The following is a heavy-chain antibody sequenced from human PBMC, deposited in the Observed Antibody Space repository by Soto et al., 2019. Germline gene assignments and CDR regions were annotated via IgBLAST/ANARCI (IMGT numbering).Heavy chain of an antibody. V-gene: IGHV4-31*02. CDR2: IYYSGST. Sequence: TLSLTCTVSGGSISGGGYYWSWIRQHPGKGLEWIGYIYYSGSTYYNPSLKSRVTISVDTSKNQFSLKLSSVTAADTAVYYCARIRSGYYSHFDYWGQGTLVTV. CDR3: ARIRSGYYSHFDY. J-gene: IGHJ4*02. D-gene: IGHD3-22*01. CDR1: GGSISGGGYY.